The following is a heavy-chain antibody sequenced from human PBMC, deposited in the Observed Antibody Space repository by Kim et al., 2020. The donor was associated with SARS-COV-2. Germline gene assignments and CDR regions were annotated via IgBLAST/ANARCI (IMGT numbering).Heavy chain of an antibody. Sequence: GGSLRLSCAASGFTFSSYGMHWVRQAPGKGLEWVAVISYDGSNKYYADSVKGRFTISRDNSKNTLYLQMNSLRAEDTAVYYCAKDREFWTGHCDCWGQGTRVTVPS. D-gene: IGHD3-10*01. CDR3: AKDREFWTGHCDC. CDR1: GFTFSSYG. CDR2: ISYDGSNK. J-gene: IGHJ4*02. V-gene: IGHV3-30*18.